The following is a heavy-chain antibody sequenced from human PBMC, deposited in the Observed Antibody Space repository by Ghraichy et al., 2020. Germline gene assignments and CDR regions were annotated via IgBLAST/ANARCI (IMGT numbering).Heavy chain of an antibody. J-gene: IGHJ4*02. CDR2: FYDNGNS. V-gene: IGHV4-39*01. Sequence: SETLSLTCTVSGASISTTIYYWSWLRPPTGQDWEWSGCFYDNGNSFYNPSIKSRASISRDTYQSKFSLNLSTVTAADTAVYYCGSRGYGYGFEYWSQGTLVTVSS. CDR1: GASISTTIYY. D-gene: IGHD5-18*01. CDR3: GSRGYGYGFEY.